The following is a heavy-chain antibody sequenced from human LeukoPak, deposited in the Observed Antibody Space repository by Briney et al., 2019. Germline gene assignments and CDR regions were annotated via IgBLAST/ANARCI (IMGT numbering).Heavy chain of an antibody. Sequence: SETLSLTCAVYGGSFSGYYWSWIRQPPGKGLEWIGEINHSGSTNYNPSLKSRVTISVDTSKNQFSLKLSSVTAADTAVYYCARDQHYYGSGSCSGMNYYYYYMDVWGKGTTVTVSS. CDR3: ARDQHYYGSGSCSGMNYYYYYMDV. CDR1: GGSFSGYY. CDR2: INHSGST. D-gene: IGHD3-10*01. V-gene: IGHV4-34*01. J-gene: IGHJ6*03.